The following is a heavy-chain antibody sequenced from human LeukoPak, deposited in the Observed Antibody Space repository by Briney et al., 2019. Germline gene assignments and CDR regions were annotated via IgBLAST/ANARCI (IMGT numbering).Heavy chain of an antibody. CDR2: ISSSSTI. J-gene: IGHJ6*02. CDR1: GFTFSSYS. D-gene: IGHD2-2*01. Sequence: PGGSLRLSCAASGFTFSSYSMNWVRQAPGKGLEWVSYISSSSTIYYADSVKGRFTISRDNAKNSLYLQMNSLRAEDTAVYYCARGPGIVVVPAAYGMDVWGQGTTVAVSS. CDR3: ARGPGIVVVPAAYGMDV. V-gene: IGHV3-48*01.